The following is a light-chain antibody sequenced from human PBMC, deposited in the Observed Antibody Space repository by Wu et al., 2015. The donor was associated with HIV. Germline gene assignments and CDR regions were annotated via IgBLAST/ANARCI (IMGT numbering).Light chain of an antibody. CDR3: QHYVADPWT. CDR2: DAS. Sequence: ELVLTQSPGTLSLSPGGRATLSCRASQTVNSNFLSWYQHKPGQAPRLLIFDASSRATGIPDRFSGSGSGTEFTLTISSLQPEDAATYYCQHYVADPWTFGQGTKVEIK. V-gene: IGKV3-20*01. CDR1: QTVNSNF. J-gene: IGKJ1*01.